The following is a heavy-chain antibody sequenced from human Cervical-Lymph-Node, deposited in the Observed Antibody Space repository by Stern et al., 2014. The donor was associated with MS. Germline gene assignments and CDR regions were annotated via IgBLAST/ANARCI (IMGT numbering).Heavy chain of an antibody. CDR1: GFSFTTHS. Sequence: VHLVESGAEVKKPGASVNVSCEASGFSFTTHSMHWIRQAPGEGLEWVGMINPNRGTTGYARQFQGRVIITRDTSTSTIYMELTGLRSEDTALYFCTRVQRERRALDHFDPWGQGTLVTVSS. J-gene: IGHJ5*02. D-gene: IGHD1-1*01. CDR3: TRVQRERRALDHFDP. V-gene: IGHV1-46*03. CDR2: INPNRGTT.